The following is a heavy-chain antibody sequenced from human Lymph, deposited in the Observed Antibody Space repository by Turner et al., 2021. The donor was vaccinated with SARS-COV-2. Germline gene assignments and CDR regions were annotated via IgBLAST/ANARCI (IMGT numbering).Heavy chain of an antibody. Sequence: QVQLVESGGGVVQPGRCLRLSCAASGFTFSSYGMHWVRQAPGKGLEWVAVISYDGSNKYYADSVKGRFTISRDNSKNTLYLQMNSLRPEDTAVYYCAKGGFDDILTGYSNFDYWGQGTLVTVSS. V-gene: IGHV3-30*18. CDR1: GFTFSSYG. CDR2: ISYDGSNK. J-gene: IGHJ4*02. CDR3: AKGGFDDILTGYSNFDY. D-gene: IGHD3-9*01.